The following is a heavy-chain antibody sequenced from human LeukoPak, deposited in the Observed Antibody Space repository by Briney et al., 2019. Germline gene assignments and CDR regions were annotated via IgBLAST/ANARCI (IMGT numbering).Heavy chain of an antibody. CDR1: GGSVSAHY. V-gene: IGHV4-59*02. CDR2: IYASGST. D-gene: IGHD6-19*01. J-gene: IGHJ4*02. Sequence: PSETLSLTCAVSGGSVSAHYWDWIRQPPGKGLEWIGYIYASGSTNYNPSLKSRVTISVDTSENHFSLKLTSVTAADTAVYYCAREAPGGSGWTYFDYWGQGSLVTVSS. CDR3: AREAPGGSGWTYFDY.